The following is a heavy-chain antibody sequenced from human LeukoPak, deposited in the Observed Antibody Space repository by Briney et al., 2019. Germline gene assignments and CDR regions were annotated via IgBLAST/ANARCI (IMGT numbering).Heavy chain of an antibody. Sequence: GGSLRLSCAASGFTFSNAWMSWVRQAPGKGLEWVGRIKSKTDGGTTGYAAPVKGRFTISRDDSKNTLYLQMNSLKTEDTAVYYCTRRYYDFWSGYFFFDYWGQGTLVTVSS. J-gene: IGHJ4*02. CDR2: IKSKTDGGTT. CDR1: GFTFSNAW. V-gene: IGHV3-15*01. CDR3: TRRYYDFWSGYFFFDY. D-gene: IGHD3-3*01.